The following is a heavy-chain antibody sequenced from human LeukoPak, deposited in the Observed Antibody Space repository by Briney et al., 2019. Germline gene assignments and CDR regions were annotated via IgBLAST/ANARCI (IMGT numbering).Heavy chain of an antibody. D-gene: IGHD3/OR15-3a*01. CDR2: FDPEDGET. CDR1: GYTLTELS. J-gene: IGHJ4*02. V-gene: IGHV1-24*01. CDR3: ATVAPEDYYFDY. Sequence: GASVKVSCTVSGYTLTELSMHWVRQAPGKGLEWMGGFDPEDGETIYAQKFHGRVAMTEDTSTDTAYMELSSLRSEDTAVYYCATVAPEDYYFDYWGQGTLVTVSS.